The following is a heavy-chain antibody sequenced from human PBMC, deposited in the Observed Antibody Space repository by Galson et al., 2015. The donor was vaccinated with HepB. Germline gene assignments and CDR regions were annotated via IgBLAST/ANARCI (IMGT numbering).Heavy chain of an antibody. Sequence: SLRPSCAASGFIFSNYAMHWVRQAPGTGLEWVAVVSYDGSDKDYADSVKGRFTISRDNSKNTLSLQIDSRRPEDTAVYYCAKAGLGYCRGATCLKSYFDYWGRGTLITVSS. CDR3: AKAGLGYCRGATCLKSYFDY. D-gene: IGHD2-15*01. V-gene: IGHV3-30*18. CDR2: VSYDGSDK. CDR1: GFIFSNYA. J-gene: IGHJ4*02.